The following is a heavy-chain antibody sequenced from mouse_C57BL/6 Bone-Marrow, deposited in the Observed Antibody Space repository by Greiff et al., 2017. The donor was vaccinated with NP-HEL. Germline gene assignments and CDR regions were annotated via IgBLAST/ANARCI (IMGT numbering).Heavy chain of an antibody. CDR2: IFPGSGST. D-gene: IGHD1-1*01. V-gene: IGHV1-9*01. J-gene: IGHJ3*01. Sequence: QVQLQQSGAELMKPGASVKLSCKASGFTFTGYCIEWVQPSPGHGLEWLGVIFPGSGSTNYTEKFKGKATFTADTSSNTAYMQLSSLTTEDSAIYYCARHYGPYWFDYWGKGTMVTVSA. CDR1: GFTFTGYC. CDR3: ARHYGPYWFDY.